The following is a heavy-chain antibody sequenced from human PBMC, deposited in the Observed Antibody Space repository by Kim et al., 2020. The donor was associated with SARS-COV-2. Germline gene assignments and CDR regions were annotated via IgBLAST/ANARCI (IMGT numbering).Heavy chain of an antibody. CDR1: GGSFSGYY. J-gene: IGHJ6*02. CDR3: AALAVAGGYYGIDV. D-gene: IGHD6-19*01. Sequence: SETLSLTCAVYGGSFSGYYWSWIRQPPGKGLEWIGEINHSGSTNYNPSLKSRVTISVDTSKNQFSLKLSSVTAADTAAYYCAALAVAGGYYGIDVWGQGGTVTVSS. CDR2: INHSGST. V-gene: IGHV4-34*01.